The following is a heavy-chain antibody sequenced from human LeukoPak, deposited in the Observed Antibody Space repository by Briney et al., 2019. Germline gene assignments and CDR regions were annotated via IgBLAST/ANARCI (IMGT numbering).Heavy chain of an antibody. J-gene: IGHJ4*02. V-gene: IGHV3-7*01. Sequence: GGSLRLSCAASGFTFNSYWMRWVRQAPEKGPEWRANIRQVGSDKQYVDSVKGRFPISRDNAKNSLYLQMNSLSPKDTAVYYCARHSRGSPIDDWGQGTLVTVSS. D-gene: IGHD2-15*01. CDR3: ARHSRGSPIDD. CDR1: GFTFNSYW. CDR2: IRQVGSDK.